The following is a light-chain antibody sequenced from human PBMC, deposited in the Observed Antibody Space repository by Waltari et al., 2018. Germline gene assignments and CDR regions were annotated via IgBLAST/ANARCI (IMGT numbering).Light chain of an antibody. CDR3: QQHDNLPLA. CDR2: AAS. V-gene: IGKV1-33*01. Sequence: EIQMSQSPFSLSTSVGARVTITFQTSQAISNYLNWDQQQQGQAPKLLIYAASNLEKGVPSRFSGSGSGTNFTFTISSLQPEDIATYYCQQHDNLPLAFGGGTKVEIK. J-gene: IGKJ4*01. CDR1: QAISNY.